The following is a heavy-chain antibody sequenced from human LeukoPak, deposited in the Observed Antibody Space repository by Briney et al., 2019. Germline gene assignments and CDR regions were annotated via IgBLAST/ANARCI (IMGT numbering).Heavy chain of an antibody. J-gene: IGHJ4*02. CDR3: ARRDSSGEFDY. CDR1: GGSISSYY. CDR2: TYYSGST. Sequence: SETLSLTFTVSGGSISSYYWSWIRQPPGKGLEWIGYTYYSGSTNYNPSLKSRVTISVDTSKNQFSLKLSSVTAADTAVYYCARRDSSGEFDYWGQGTLVTVSS. V-gene: IGHV4-59*08. D-gene: IGHD3-22*01.